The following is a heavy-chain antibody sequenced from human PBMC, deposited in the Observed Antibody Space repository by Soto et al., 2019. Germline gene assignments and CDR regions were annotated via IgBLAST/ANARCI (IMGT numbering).Heavy chain of an antibody. CDR3: AVCSGSYYSNWFDP. CDR2: IYYSGST. Sequence: SETLSLTCTVSGGSVSSGSYYWSWIRQPPGKGLEWIGYIYYSGSTNYNPSLKSRVTISVDTSKNQFSLKLSSVTAADTAVYYCAVCSGSYYSNWFDPWGQGTLVTVSS. D-gene: IGHD3-10*02. CDR1: GGSVSSGSYY. J-gene: IGHJ5*02. V-gene: IGHV4-61*01.